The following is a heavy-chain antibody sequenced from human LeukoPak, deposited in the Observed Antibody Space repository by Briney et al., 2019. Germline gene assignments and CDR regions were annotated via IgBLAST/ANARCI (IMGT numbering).Heavy chain of an antibody. Sequence: PGGSLRLSCAASGFTFSAYWMHWVRQSPGEGLGWVSRINSDGSSTDYADSVKGRFTISRDIAKSTLYLQMNSLRAEDTAVYYCARVATTSSKWSLDYWGQGTLVTVSS. CDR3: ARVATTSSKWSLDY. CDR1: GFTFSAYW. J-gene: IGHJ4*02. D-gene: IGHD2-2*01. CDR2: INSDGSST. V-gene: IGHV3-74*01.